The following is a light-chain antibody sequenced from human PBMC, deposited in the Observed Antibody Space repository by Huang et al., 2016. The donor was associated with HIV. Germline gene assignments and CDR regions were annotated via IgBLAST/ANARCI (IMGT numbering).Light chain of an antibody. CDR3: QQRKYWPPIT. Sequence: ETELTQSPATLSLSPGERATLSCRASQSVNSYLAWYQQKPGQTPRLLICDASSRATGNPARFSGSGSGTDFTLTISSLGPEDFAVYYCQQRKYWPPITFGQGTRLEIK. V-gene: IGKV3-11*01. CDR1: QSVNSY. CDR2: DAS. J-gene: IGKJ5*01.